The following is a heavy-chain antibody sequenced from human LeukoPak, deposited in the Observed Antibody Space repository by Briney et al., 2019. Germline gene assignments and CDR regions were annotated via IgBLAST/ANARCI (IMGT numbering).Heavy chain of an antibody. CDR1: GGSISSSSYY. Sequence: PSETLSLTCTVSGGSISSSSYYWGWIRQPPGKGLEWIGSIYYSGSTYYNPSLKSRVTISVDTSKNQFSLKLTSVTAADTAVYYCVRHTGGTTLDYWGQGTLVTVSS. D-gene: IGHD1/OR15-1a*01. V-gene: IGHV4-39*01. CDR3: VRHTGGTTLDY. J-gene: IGHJ4*02. CDR2: IYYSGST.